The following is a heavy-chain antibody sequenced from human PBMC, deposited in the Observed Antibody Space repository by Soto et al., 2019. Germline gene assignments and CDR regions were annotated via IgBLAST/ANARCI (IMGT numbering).Heavy chain of an antibody. J-gene: IGHJ4*02. V-gene: IGHV3-21*06. CDR2: ISSTTNYI. CDR3: ARESEDLTSNFDY. CDR1: GFTFTRYS. Sequence: GGSLRFSCAASGFTFTRYSMNWVRQAPGKGLEWVSSISSTTNYIYYGDSMKGRFTISRDNAKNSLYLEMNSLRAEDTAVYYCARESEDLTSNFDYWGQGTLVTVSS.